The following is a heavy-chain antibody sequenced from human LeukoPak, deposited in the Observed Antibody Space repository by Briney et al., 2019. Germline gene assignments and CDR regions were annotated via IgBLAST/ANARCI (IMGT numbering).Heavy chain of an antibody. CDR2: IYYSGST. V-gene: IGHV4-39*01. Sequence: PSETLSLTCTVSGGSISSSSYYWGWIRQPPGKGLEWIESIYYSGSTYYNPSLKSRVTISVDTSKNQFSLKLSSVTAADTAVYYCARHFWAARTFDYWGQGTLVTVSS. CDR3: ARHFWAARTFDY. D-gene: IGHD6-6*01. J-gene: IGHJ4*02. CDR1: GGSISSSSYY.